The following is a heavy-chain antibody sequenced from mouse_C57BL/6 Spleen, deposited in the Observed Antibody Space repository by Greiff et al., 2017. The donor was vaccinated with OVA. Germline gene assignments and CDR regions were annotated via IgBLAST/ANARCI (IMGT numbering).Heavy chain of an antibody. CDR1: GYTFTDYE. D-gene: IGHD2-3*01. Sequence: QVQLQQSGAELVRPGASVTLSCKASGYTFTDYEMHWVKQTPVHGLEWIGAIDPETGGTAYNQKFKGKAILTADKSSSTAYMELRSLTSEDSAVYYCTRKVYDGAPYWYFDDWGTGTTVTVSS. V-gene: IGHV1-15*01. CDR2: IDPETGGT. CDR3: TRKVYDGAPYWYFDD. J-gene: IGHJ1*03.